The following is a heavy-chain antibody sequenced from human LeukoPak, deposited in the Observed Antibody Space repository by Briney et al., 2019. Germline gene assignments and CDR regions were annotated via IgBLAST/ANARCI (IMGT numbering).Heavy chain of an antibody. Sequence: GGSLRLSCAASGFTFSSYWMHWVRQAPGKGLVWVSRINSDGSSTSYADSVRGRFTISRDNAKNTLYLQMDSLRVGDTAVYYCAKVRIVGATRDFDDWGQGTLVTVSS. D-gene: IGHD1-26*01. CDR2: INSDGSST. CDR3: AKVRIVGATRDFDD. CDR1: GFTFSSYW. V-gene: IGHV3-74*01. J-gene: IGHJ4*02.